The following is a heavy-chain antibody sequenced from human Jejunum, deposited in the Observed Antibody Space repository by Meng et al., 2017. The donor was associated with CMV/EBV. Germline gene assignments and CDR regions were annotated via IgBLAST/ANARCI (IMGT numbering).Heavy chain of an antibody. D-gene: IGHD1-1*01. CDR2: IKSKTDGGTI. CDR1: AW. J-gene: IGHJ4*02. Sequence: AWMNWGRQAPGKGLEWVGRIKSKTDGGTIDYAAPVKGRFTISRDDSKDTLYLQMDSLKTEDTAVYYCVKDYPRTTSVHYGKVFFDDWGLGTLVTVSS. CDR3: VKDYPRTTSVHYGKVFFDD. V-gene: IGHV3-15*07.